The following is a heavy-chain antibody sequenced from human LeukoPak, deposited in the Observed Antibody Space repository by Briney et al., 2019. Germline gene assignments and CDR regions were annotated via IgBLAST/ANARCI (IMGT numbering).Heavy chain of an antibody. D-gene: IGHD3-10*02. J-gene: IGHJ6*04. CDR1: GFSVSNKY. CDR2: FYSGGAT. CDR3: AELGITMIGGV. Sequence: QTGGSLRLSCAASGFSVSNKYMSWVRQAPGKGLEWVSVFYSGGATYYADSVKGRFTISRDDSSSTVHLQMKSLRVEDTAVYYCAELGITMIGGVWGKGTTVTISS. V-gene: IGHV3-53*01.